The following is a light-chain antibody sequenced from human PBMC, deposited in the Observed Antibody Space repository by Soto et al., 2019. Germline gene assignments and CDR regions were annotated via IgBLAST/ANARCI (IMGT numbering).Light chain of an antibody. J-gene: IGKJ5*01. CDR3: QQRSNWPSIT. V-gene: IGKV3-11*01. Sequence: ENVLTQSPGTLSLSPGERANLSLRASQSVGRNYLAWFQQKSGQAPRLVIYDASNRATSIPARFSGSGSGTDFTLTISSLEPEDFAVYYCQQRSNWPSITCGQGTRLEIK. CDR1: QSVGRN. CDR2: DAS.